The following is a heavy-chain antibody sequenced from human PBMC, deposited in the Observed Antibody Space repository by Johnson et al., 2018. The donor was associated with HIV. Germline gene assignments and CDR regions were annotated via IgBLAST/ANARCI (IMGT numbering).Heavy chain of an antibody. Sequence: QVQLVESGGGVVQPGRSLRLSCAASGFTFSSYTVHWVRQSPGKGLAWVSLISHDGSNKYYADSVKARVTISRDNSKNTLYLHMTSLRAEDTAVYYWAKDEWELRGGDAFDIWGQGTMVTVSS. CDR3: AKDEWELRGGDAFDI. D-gene: IGHD1-26*01. CDR1: GFTFSSYT. J-gene: IGHJ3*02. CDR2: ISHDGSNK. V-gene: IGHV3-30*14.